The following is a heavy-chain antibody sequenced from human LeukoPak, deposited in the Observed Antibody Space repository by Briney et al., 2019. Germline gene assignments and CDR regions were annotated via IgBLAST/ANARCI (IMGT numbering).Heavy chain of an antibody. Sequence: QPGGSLRLSCAASGFTFSTYGMNWVRQAPGKGPEWVSYISSSSDAIYYPDSVRGRFTISRDNAKNSLYLQMNSLRDEDTAVYYCAREATAMVSWGQGTLVTVSS. J-gene: IGHJ4*02. CDR2: ISSSSDAI. CDR3: AREATAMVS. CDR1: GFTFSTYG. V-gene: IGHV3-48*02. D-gene: IGHD5-18*01.